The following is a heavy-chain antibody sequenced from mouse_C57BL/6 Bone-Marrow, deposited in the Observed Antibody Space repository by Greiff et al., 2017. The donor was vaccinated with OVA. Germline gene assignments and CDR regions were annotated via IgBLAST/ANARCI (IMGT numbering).Heavy chain of an antibody. CDR3: ARGTTVGVAY. V-gene: IGHV3-6*01. Sequence: ESGPGLVKPSQSLSLTCSVTGYSITSGYYWNWIRQFPGNKLEWMGYISYDGSNNYNPSLKNRISITRDTSKNQFFLKLNSVTTEDTATYYCARGTTVGVAYWGQGTLVTVSA. CDR1: GYSITSGYY. J-gene: IGHJ3*01. D-gene: IGHD1-1*01. CDR2: ISYDGSN.